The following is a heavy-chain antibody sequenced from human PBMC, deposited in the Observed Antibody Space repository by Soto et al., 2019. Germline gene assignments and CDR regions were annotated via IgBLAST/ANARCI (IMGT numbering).Heavy chain of an antibody. J-gene: IGHJ6*02. CDR3: ASKSGYDYRGISRGWYAYYYYCMDV. Sequence: QVQLVQSGAEVKKPGSSVKVSCKASGGTFSSYAISWARQAPGQGLEWMGGIIPIFGTATYAQKFQGRVTITADESTSTAYMELSSLRSEDTAVYYCASKSGYDYRGISRGWYAYYYYCMDVWGPGTTVTVSS. D-gene: IGHD6-19*01. V-gene: IGHV1-69*01. CDR2: IIPIFGTA. CDR1: GGTFSSYA.